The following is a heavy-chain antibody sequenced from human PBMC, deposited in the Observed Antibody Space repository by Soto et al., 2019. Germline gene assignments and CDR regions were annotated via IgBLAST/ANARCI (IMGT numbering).Heavy chain of an antibody. CDR3: ARGLVTPLPY. CDR2: INHSGST. D-gene: IGHD2-21*02. V-gene: IGHV4-34*01. J-gene: IGHJ4*02. CDR1: GGSFSDYY. Sequence: LTCAVSGGSFSDYYWSWIRQPPGKGLEWIGEINHSGSTNYIPSLKSRVTISVDTSKNQFSLKLSSVTAADTAVYYCARGLVTPLPYWGQGTRVTVSS.